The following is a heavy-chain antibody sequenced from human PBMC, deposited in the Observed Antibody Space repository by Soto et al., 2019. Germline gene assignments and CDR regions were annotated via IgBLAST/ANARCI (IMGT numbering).Heavy chain of an antibody. V-gene: IGHV4-61*01. CDR3: ARARNRYFDY. CDR1: GGSMNTGSDF. Sequence: KYSETTSISSTVCGGSMNTGSDFWSWIRQPPGKGLEWIGYVFRSGSVNYSPSFKSRVTISIDTSKNQFSLMLKSVTAADTAVYFCARARNRYFDYWGQGALVTVSS. D-gene: IGHD1-1*01. CDR2: VFRSGSV. J-gene: IGHJ4*02.